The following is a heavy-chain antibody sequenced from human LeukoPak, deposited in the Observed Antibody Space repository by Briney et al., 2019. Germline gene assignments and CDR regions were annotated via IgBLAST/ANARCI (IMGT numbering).Heavy chain of an antibody. J-gene: IGHJ4*02. V-gene: IGHV1-18*01. Sequence: ASVKVSCKASGGTFSSYAISWVRQAPGQGLEWMGWISAYNGNTNYAQKLQGRVTMTTDTSTSTAYMELRSLRSDDTAVYYCARDLRADGDYATVPWDYWGQGTLVTVSS. CDR2: ISAYNGNT. D-gene: IGHD4-17*01. CDR1: GGTFSSYA. CDR3: ARDLRADGDYATVPWDY.